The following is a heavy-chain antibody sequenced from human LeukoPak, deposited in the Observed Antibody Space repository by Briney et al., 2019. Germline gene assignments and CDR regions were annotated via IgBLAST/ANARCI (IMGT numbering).Heavy chain of an antibody. CDR2: INPNSGGT. CDR3: ARDRITIFGVVPYY. V-gene: IGHV1-2*02. J-gene: IGHJ4*02. D-gene: IGHD3-3*01. Sequence: ASVKVSCKASGYTFTGYYMHWVRQAPGQGLEWMGWINPNSGGTNYAQKFQGRVTMTRDTSISTAYMELSRLISDDTAVYYCARDRITIFGVVPYYWGQGTLVTVSS. CDR1: GYTFTGYY.